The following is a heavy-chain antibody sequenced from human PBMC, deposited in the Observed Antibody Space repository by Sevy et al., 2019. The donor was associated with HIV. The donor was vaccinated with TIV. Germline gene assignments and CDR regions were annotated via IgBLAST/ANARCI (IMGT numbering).Heavy chain of an antibody. CDR1: GYTFTGYY. CDR2: INPNSGGT. CDR3: ARGVYYYDSSGYYWP. V-gene: IGHV1-2*02. Sequence: ASVKVSCKASGYTFTGYYMHWVRQAPGQGLEWMGWINPNSGGTNYAQKFQGRVTMTRDTSISTAYMELSRLRSDDTAVYYYARGVYYYDSSGYYWPWGQGTLVTVSS. D-gene: IGHD3-22*01. J-gene: IGHJ5*02.